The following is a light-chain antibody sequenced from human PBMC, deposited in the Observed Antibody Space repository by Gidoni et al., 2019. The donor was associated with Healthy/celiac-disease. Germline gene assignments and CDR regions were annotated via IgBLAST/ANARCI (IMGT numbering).Light chain of an antibody. CDR1: QRISRY. V-gene: IGKV1-39*01. CDR3: QHSYSTPFT. J-gene: IGKJ3*01. Sequence: DIQTTQSPSSLSASVGDRGTITCRASQRISRYLNWYQQKTGKAPKLLIYAASSLQSGVPPRFSGSGSGTDFTLTVSSLQPEDFATYYCQHSYSTPFTFGPGTKVDIK. CDR2: AAS.